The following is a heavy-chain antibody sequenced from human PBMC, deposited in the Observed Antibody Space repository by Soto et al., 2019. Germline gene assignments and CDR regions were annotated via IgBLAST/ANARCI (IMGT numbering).Heavy chain of an antibody. CDR2: IGTAGDT. CDR1: GFTFSSYD. Sequence: PGGSLRLSCAASGFTFSSYDMHWVRQATGKGLEWVSAIGTAGDTYYPGSVKGRFTISRENAKNSLYLQMNSLRAGDMAVYYCARGGDESWYFDLWGRGTLVTVSS. D-gene: IGHD2-21*02. J-gene: IGHJ2*01. CDR3: ARGGDESWYFDL. V-gene: IGHV3-13*01.